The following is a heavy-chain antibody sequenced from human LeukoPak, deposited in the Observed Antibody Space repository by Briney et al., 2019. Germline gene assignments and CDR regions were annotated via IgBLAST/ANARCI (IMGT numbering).Heavy chain of an antibody. J-gene: IGHJ3*02. CDR1: GGSITSHY. D-gene: IGHD4-17*01. CDR2: ISYTGSP. V-gene: IGHV4-59*08. Sequence: PSETLSLTCSVSGGSITSHYWSWFRQSPGKGLEWISYISYTGSPRYNPSFQSRVTISLDTSKTHFSLKLTSVTAADTAVYYCARLLNNDNAGDPDTFDMWGPGTMVTVSS. CDR3: ARLLNNDNAGDPDTFDM.